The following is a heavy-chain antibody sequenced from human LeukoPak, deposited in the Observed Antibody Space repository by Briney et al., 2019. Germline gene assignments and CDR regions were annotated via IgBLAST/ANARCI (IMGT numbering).Heavy chain of an antibody. V-gene: IGHV3-23*01. Sequence: PGGSLRLSCAASGFTFSNYAMTWVRQSPGKGLEWVSAISGRSGSSYSADSVKGRFTISRDNSKNTLYLQMNSLKTEDTAVYYCAKGHDYGDYAIYYFDSWGQGTLVTVSS. CDR3: AKGHDYGDYAIYYFDS. D-gene: IGHD4-17*01. CDR1: GFTFSNYA. J-gene: IGHJ4*02. CDR2: ISGRSGSS.